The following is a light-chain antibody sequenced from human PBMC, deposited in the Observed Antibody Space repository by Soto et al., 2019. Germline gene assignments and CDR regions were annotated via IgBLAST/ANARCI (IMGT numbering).Light chain of an antibody. V-gene: IGLV2-8*01. CDR1: SSDVGGYNY. CDR3: SSYAGYNNLVI. J-gene: IGLJ2*01. Sequence: QSALTQPPSASGSPGQSVTISCTGTSSDVGGYNYVSWFQQHPGKAPKLVIYEVSKRPSGVPDRFSGSKSGNTASLTVSGLQAEDEADYHCSSYAGYNNLVIFGGGTKLTVL. CDR2: EVS.